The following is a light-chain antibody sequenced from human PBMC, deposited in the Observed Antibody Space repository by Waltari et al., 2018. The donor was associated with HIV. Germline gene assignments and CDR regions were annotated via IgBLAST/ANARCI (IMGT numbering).Light chain of an antibody. CDR3: QQYNNFPLT. CDR1: QRIASN. Sequence: EIVMTQSPATLSVSPGERVTLSCRASQRIASNLVWYQQKPGQAPRPLIYRAYSRATGIPARFSGSGSGTEFTLTISSLQSEDFALYYCQQYNNFPLTFGGGTKVEIK. V-gene: IGKV3-15*01. J-gene: IGKJ4*01. CDR2: RAY.